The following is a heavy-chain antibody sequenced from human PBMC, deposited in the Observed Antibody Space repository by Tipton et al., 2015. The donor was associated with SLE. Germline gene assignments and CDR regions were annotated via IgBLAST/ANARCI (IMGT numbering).Heavy chain of an antibody. J-gene: IGHJ4*02. CDR2: VHHSGTT. Sequence: TLSLTCTVSGGSVGNYYWSWIRQSPGKGLEWIAKVHHSGTTSYNPSLNSRVTIFIDTPKNQFSLKLRSVTAADTAVYYCARLVHYDLLTGYYNEGYSDYWGQGTLVTVSS. CDR1: GGSVGNYY. D-gene: IGHD3-9*01. V-gene: IGHV4-59*04. CDR3: ARLVHYDLLTGYYNEGYSDY.